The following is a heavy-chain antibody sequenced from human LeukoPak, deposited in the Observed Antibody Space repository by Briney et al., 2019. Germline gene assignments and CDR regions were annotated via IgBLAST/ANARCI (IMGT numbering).Heavy chain of an antibody. CDR2: IIPIFGTA. Sequence: SSVKVSCKASGGTFSSYAISWVRQAPGQGLEWMGGIIPIFGTANYAQKFQGRVTITTDESTSTACMELSSLRSEDTAVYYCAGSNYYDSSGYYHYFDYWGQGTLVTVSS. V-gene: IGHV1-69*05. D-gene: IGHD3-22*01. CDR3: AGSNYYDSSGYYHYFDY. J-gene: IGHJ4*02. CDR1: GGTFSSYA.